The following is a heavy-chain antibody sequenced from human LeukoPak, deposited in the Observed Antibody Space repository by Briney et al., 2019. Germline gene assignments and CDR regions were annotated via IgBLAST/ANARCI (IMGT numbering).Heavy chain of an antibody. Sequence: SETPSLTCTVSGYSISSGYYWGWIRQPPGKGLEWIGSIYHSGSTYYNPSLKSRVTISVDTSKNQFSLKLSSVTAADTAVYYCARETYYDFWSGYQGDYYYYYMDVWGKGTTVTVSS. J-gene: IGHJ6*03. D-gene: IGHD3-3*01. V-gene: IGHV4-38-2*02. CDR1: GYSISSGYY. CDR3: ARETYYDFWSGYQGDYYYYYMDV. CDR2: IYHSGST.